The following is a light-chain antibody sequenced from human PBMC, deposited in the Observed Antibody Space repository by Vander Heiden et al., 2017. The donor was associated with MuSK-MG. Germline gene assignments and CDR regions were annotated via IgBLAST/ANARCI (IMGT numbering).Light chain of an antibody. V-gene: IGKV2-28*01. J-gene: IGKJ1*01. CDR3: MQTLQTPWT. Sequence: DIVMTQSPLSLPVTRGEPASISCKSSQSLLHSNGHTYLDWYLQKPGQSPQLLIYLGSNRASGVPDRFSGSGSGTDFTLRINRVEAEDVGVYYCMQTLQTPWTFGQGTKVEIK. CDR1: QSLLHSNGHTY. CDR2: LGS.